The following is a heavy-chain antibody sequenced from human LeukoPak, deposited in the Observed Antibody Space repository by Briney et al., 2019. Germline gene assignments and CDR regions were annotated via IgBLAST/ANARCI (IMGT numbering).Heavy chain of an antibody. CDR2: INHSGST. V-gene: IGHV4-34*01. CDR3: ARHDPAGYSSSWYGY. D-gene: IGHD6-13*01. CDR1: GGSFSGYY. J-gene: IGHJ4*02. Sequence: SETLSLTCAVYGGSFSGYYWSWIRQPPGKGLEWIGEINHSGSTYYNPSLKSRVTISVDTSKNQFSLKLSSVTAADTAVYYCARHDPAGYSSSWYGYWGQGTLVTVSS.